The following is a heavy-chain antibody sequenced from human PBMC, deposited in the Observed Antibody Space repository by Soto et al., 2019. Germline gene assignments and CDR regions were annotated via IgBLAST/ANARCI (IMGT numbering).Heavy chain of an antibody. J-gene: IGHJ4*02. V-gene: IGHV4-59*01. Sequence: PSETLSLTCTVSGDSISAYFWSWIRQSPGKGLEWIGYVYHDGTTFYNPSLQSRVTISVDTSKNQFSLNLNSVTAADTAVYYCAGDRAATLDYWGQGTLVTVSS. CDR2: VYHDGTT. CDR1: GDSISAYF. D-gene: IGHD6-13*01. CDR3: AGDRAATLDY.